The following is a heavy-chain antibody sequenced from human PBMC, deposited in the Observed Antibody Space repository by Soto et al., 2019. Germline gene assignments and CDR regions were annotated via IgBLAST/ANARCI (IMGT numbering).Heavy chain of an antibody. CDR3: ARDYPYAVDVAGYFDF. Sequence: SETLSLTCTVSGYSISTGYYWAWARQSPGKGLEWIGSVYRSGAAYYSPTLKSRVTISVDTSKNQFSLHLKSVTAADAAVYYCARDYPYAVDVAGYFDFWGQGTPVTVSA. CDR2: VYRSGAA. V-gene: IGHV4-38-2*02. CDR1: GYSISTGYY. D-gene: IGHD6-19*01. J-gene: IGHJ4*02.